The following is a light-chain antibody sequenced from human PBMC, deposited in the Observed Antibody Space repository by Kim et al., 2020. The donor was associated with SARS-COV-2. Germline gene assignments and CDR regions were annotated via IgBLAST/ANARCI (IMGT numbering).Light chain of an antibody. CDR1: QSVDSD. Sequence: RSVSPGERATRSGRASQSVDSDLAWYQQRFGQAPRLLIYAASTRATGTPARFSGSGSGTEFTLTITSLQSEDFAVYFCQQYNDWPSFGQGTKLEI. CDR3: QQYNDWPS. J-gene: IGKJ2*01. V-gene: IGKV3-15*01. CDR2: AAS.